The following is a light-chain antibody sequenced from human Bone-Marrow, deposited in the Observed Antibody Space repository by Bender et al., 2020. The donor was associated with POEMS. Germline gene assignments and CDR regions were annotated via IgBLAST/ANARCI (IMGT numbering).Light chain of an antibody. CDR1: RSDVGGYDF. CDR3: AAWEDSLNGWV. J-gene: IGLJ3*02. CDR2: DVI. V-gene: IGLV2-14*03. Sequence: QSALTQPASVSGSLGQSITISCTGSRSDVGGYDFVSWYQQHPGKAPKLLIYDVIHRSSGVSSRFSASKSGNTASLTISGLQAEDEADYYCAAWEDSLNGWVFGGGTKLTVL.